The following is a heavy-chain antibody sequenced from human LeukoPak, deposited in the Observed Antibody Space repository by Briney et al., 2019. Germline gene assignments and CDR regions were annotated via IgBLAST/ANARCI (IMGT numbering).Heavy chain of an antibody. V-gene: IGHV3-23*01. CDR2: ISGSGGST. CDR1: GFTFSSYA. J-gene: IGHJ6*02. CDR3: AKGRSGSYYIRHRDTYGMDV. Sequence: GGSLRLSCAASGFTFSSYAMSWVRQAPGKGLEWVSAISGSGGSTYYADSVKGRFTISRDNSKNTLYLQMNSLRAEDTAVYYCAKGRSGSYYIRHRDTYGMDVWGQGTTVTVSS. D-gene: IGHD3-10*01.